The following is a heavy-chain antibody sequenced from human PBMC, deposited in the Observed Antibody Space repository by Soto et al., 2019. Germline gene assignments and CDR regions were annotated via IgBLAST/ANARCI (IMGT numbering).Heavy chain of an antibody. CDR2: ISAYNGNT. CDR3: ASDTFIVPTMVDY. J-gene: IGHJ4*02. V-gene: IGHV1-18*01. CDR1: GYTFTSYG. D-gene: IGHD5-12*01. Sequence: QVQLVQSGDEVKKPGASVKVSCKASGYTFTSYGITWVRQAPGQGLEWMGWISAYNGNTDYAQKLQARVTMTTDTSTNTAYMELRSLRSDDTAVYFCASDTFIVPTMVDYWGQGTLVTVSS.